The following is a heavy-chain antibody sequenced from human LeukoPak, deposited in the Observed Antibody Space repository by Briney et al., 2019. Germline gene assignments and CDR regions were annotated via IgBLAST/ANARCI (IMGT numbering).Heavy chain of an antibody. V-gene: IGHV4-59*08. CDR3: ARLSRGCNFDY. CDR1: GGSISSYY. Sequence: SETLSLTCTVSGGSISSYYWSWIRQPPGKGLEWIGYIYYSGSTNYNPSLKSRVTISVDTSKNQFSLKLSSVTAADTAVYYCARLSRGCNFDYWGQGTLVTVSS. J-gene: IGHJ4*02. D-gene: IGHD2-15*01. CDR2: IYYSGST.